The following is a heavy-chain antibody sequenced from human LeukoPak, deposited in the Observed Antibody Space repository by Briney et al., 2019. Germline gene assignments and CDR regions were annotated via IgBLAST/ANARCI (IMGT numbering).Heavy chain of an antibody. V-gene: IGHV1-2*02. CDR3: AREGYYDSSRYHPARWFDL. CDR1: GYTFTGYY. J-gene: IGHJ5*02. D-gene: IGHD3-22*01. CDR2: INPNSGGT. Sequence: ASVKVSCKASGYTFTGYYMHWVRQAPGQGLEWMGWINPNSGGTNYAQKFQGRVTMTRDTSISTAYVELSRLRSDDTAVYYCAREGYYDSSRYHPARWFDLWGQGTLVTVSS.